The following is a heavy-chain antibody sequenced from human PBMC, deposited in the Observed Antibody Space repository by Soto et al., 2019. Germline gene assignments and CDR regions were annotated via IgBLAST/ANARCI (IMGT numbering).Heavy chain of an antibody. Sequence: QVQLVESGGGVVQPGRSLRLSCAASGFTFSSYGMHWVRQAPGKGLEWVAVIWYDGSNKYYADSVKGRFTISRDNSKNTLYLQMNSLRAEDTAVYYCASEAVAVAGRFDYWGQGTLVTVSS. V-gene: IGHV3-33*01. CDR3: ASEAVAVAGRFDY. CDR2: IWYDGSNK. D-gene: IGHD6-19*01. J-gene: IGHJ4*02. CDR1: GFTFSSYG.